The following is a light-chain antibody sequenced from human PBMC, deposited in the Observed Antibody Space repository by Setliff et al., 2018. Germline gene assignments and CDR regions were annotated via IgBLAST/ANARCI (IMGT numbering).Light chain of an antibody. CDR1: NNDVGAYNY. CDR2: DVS. CDR3: SSYSSSNIPFV. J-gene: IGLJ1*01. V-gene: IGLV2-14*03. Sequence: QSVLTQPASVSGSPGQSVTISCTGTNNDVGAYNYVSWYQQHPGKAPKFMIYDVSKRSSGASDRFSGSKSGNTASLTISGLQAEDEADYYCSSYSSSNIPFVFGTGTKVTVL.